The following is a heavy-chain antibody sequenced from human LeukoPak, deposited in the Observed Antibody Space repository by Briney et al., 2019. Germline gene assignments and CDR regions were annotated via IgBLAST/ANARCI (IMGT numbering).Heavy chain of an antibody. J-gene: IGHJ4*02. V-gene: IGHV4-38-2*02. D-gene: IGHD2-8*01. CDR1: GYSISSGYY. CDR2: MYHSGST. Sequence: PSETLSLTCAVSGYSISSGYYRGWIRQPPGKGLEWIGSMYHSGSTYYNPSLESRVTMSVDTSKNQFSLKLSSVTAADTAVYYCARDALILDYWGQGTLVTVSS. CDR3: ARDALILDY.